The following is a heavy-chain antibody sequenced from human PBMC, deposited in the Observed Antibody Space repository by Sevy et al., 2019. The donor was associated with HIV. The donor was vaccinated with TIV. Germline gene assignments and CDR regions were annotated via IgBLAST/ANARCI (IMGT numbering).Heavy chain of an antibody. V-gene: IGHV1-24*01. CDR2: FDPEDGET. D-gene: IGHD6-19*01. J-gene: IGHJ3*02. Sequence: ASVKVSCKVSGYTLTELSMHWVRQAPGKGLEWMGGFDPEDGETIYAQKFQGRVTMTEDTSTDTAYMELSSLRSEDTAVYYCATTRTAVHSGWHARVVAFDTWGQGTMVTVSS. CDR3: ATTRTAVHSGWHARVVAFDT. CDR1: GYTLTELS.